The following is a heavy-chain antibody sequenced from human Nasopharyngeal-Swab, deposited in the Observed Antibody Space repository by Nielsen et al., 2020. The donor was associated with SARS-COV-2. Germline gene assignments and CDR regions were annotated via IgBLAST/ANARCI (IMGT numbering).Heavy chain of an antibody. V-gene: IGHV1-69*02. D-gene: IGHD4-17*01. Sequence: WVRQAPGQGLEWMGRIIPILGIANYAQKLQGRVTITADKSTSTAYMELSSLRSEDTAVYYCAATVTTGSYDFDYWGQGTLVTVSS. CDR2: IIPILGIA. J-gene: IGHJ4*02. CDR3: AATVTTGSYDFDY.